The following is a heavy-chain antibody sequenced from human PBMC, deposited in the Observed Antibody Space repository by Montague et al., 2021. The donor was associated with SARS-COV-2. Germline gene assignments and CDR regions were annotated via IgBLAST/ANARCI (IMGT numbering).Heavy chain of an antibody. Sequence: SETLSLTSAVYGGSFSGNYWNWIRQPPGKGLEWIGEINHGGSTNYNPSLKSRPTISADTSKNQFSLKLTSVAAADTAVYYCARLRDGVVPSPILGVGPYYSYYCMDVWGKGTTVTVSS. J-gene: IGHJ6*03. CDR1: GGSFSGNY. CDR3: ARLRDGVVPSPILGVGPYYSYYCMDV. CDR2: INHGGST. V-gene: IGHV4-34*01. D-gene: IGHD3-10*01.